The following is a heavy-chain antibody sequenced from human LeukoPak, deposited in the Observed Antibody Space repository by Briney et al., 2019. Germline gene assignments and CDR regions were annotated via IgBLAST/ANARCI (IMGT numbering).Heavy chain of an antibody. CDR3: ARDRVGYSYGATFDY. CDR1: GGTFSSYA. V-gene: IGHV1-69*13. CDR2: IIPIFGTA. D-gene: IGHD5-18*01. Sequence: ASVKVSCKGSGGTFSSYAISWVRQAPGQGLEWMGGIIPIFGTANYAQKFQGRVTITADESTSTAYMELSSLRSEDTAAYYCARDRVGYSYGATFDYWGQGTLVTVSS. J-gene: IGHJ4*02.